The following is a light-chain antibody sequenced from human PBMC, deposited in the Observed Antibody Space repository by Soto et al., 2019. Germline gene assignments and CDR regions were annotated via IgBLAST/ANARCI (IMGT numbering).Light chain of an antibody. J-gene: IGLJ1*01. CDR2: DVV. CDR3: FSYAGGSTFV. CDR1: NRDVGTHNY. V-gene: IGLV2-8*01. Sequence: ALTQPPSASGSPGQSVTISCTGTNRDVGTHNYVSWYQQYPGKAPKLLIYDVVKRPSGIPHRFSGSKSGNTASLTVSGLQADDEADYYCFSYAGGSTFVFGTGTKVTVL.